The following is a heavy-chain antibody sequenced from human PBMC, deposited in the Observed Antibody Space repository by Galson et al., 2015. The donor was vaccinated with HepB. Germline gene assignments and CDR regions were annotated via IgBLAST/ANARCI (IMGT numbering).Heavy chain of an antibody. CDR1: GFPFSSYA. CDR3: VREGGSGYCTSSNCFDFDY. CDR2: IWYDGSNK. J-gene: IGHJ4*02. V-gene: IGHV3-33*01. Sequence: SLRLSCAASGFPFSSYAMHWVRQAPGKGLEWVAVIWYDGSNKFSTDSIKDRYTISRDNSKNTLYLEINSLGAEDTAIYYRVREGGSGYCTSSNCFDFDYWGQGTLVTVSS. D-gene: IGHD2-2*03.